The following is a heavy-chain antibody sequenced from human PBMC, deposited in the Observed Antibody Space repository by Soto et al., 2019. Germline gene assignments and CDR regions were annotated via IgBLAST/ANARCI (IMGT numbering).Heavy chain of an antibody. J-gene: IGHJ6*02. CDR2: IWYDGSNK. CDR1: GFTFSSYG. CDR3: ARDITMVRGVIPLSNYYYGMDV. D-gene: IGHD3-10*01. Sequence: QVQLVESGGGVVQPGRSLRLSCAASGFTFSSYGMHWVRQAPGKGLEWVAVIWYDGSNKYYADSVKGRFTISRDNSKNTLYLQMNSLRAEDTAVYYCARDITMVRGVIPLSNYYYGMDVWGQGTTVTVSS. V-gene: IGHV3-33*01.